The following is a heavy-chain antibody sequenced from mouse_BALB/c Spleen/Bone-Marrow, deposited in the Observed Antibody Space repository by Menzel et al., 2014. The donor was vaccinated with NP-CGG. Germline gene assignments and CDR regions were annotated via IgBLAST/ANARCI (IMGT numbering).Heavy chain of an antibody. CDR1: GFDFSGFW. CDR2: INPDSSTI. D-gene: IGHD2-3*01. CDR3: ARLGYYGGFAY. Sequence: EVQLQESGGGLVQPGGSLKLSCAASGFDFSGFWMGWVRQAPGKGLEWIGEINPDSSTINYTPSLKDRFIISRDNAENTLYLQMSKVRSEDTALYYCARLGYYGGFAYWGQGTLVTVSA. J-gene: IGHJ3*01. V-gene: IGHV4-1*02.